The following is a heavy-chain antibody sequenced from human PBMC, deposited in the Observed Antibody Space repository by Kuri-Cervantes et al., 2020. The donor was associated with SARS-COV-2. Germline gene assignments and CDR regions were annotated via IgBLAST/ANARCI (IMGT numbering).Heavy chain of an antibody. Sequence: GESLKISCAASGFTFSSYAMSWVRQAPGKGLEWVSAISGSGGSTYYADSVKGRFTISRDNSKNTLYLQMNSLRAEDTAVYYCAKEDYGGNLYYDAFDIWGQGTMVTVSS. CDR2: ISGSGGST. J-gene: IGHJ3*02. CDR3: AKEDYGGNLYYDAFDI. D-gene: IGHD4-23*01. CDR1: GFTFSSYA. V-gene: IGHV3-23*01.